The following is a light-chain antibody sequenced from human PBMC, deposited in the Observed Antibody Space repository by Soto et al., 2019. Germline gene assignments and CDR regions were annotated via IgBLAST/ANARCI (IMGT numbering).Light chain of an antibody. CDR3: QQYRNWPST. J-gene: IGKJ1*01. V-gene: IGKV3-15*01. Sequence: IVLTQSPETLSVSPGDIVTLSWRASQSVDINLAWYQQRAGQSPRLLVYGASTKATDMPGRFSGRGSGTEITLTINFLQSEDCAVYYCQQYRNWPSTFGQGTKVDNK. CDR1: QSVDIN. CDR2: GAS.